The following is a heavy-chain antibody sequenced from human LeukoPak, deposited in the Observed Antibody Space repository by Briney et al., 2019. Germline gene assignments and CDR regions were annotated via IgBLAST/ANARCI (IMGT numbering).Heavy chain of an antibody. CDR2: IYYSGST. CDR3: ARDLVDSGYDYILDY. D-gene: IGHD5-12*01. CDR1: GGSISSSSYY. V-gene: IGHV4-39*07. Sequence: SETLSLTCTVSGGSISSSSYYWGWIRQPPGKGLEWIGSIYYSGSTYYNPSLKSRVTISVDTSKNQFSLKLSSVTAADTAVYYCARDLVDSGYDYILDYWGQGTLVTVSS. J-gene: IGHJ4*02.